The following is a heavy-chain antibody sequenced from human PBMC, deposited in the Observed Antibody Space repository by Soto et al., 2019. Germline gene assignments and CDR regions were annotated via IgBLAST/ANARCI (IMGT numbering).Heavy chain of an antibody. V-gene: IGHV4-59*01. J-gene: IGHJ5*01. CDR1: GGSISSYY. CDR3: ARVSRDYNNPRPDYFDS. Sequence: SETLSLTCTVSGGSISSYYWSWIRQPPGKGLEWIGYIYYSGSTNYNPSLKSRVTISVDMSKNQFSLKLSSVTAADTAVYYCARVSRDYNNPRPDYFDSRGQGTLVTVSS. CDR2: IYYSGST. D-gene: IGHD1-1*01.